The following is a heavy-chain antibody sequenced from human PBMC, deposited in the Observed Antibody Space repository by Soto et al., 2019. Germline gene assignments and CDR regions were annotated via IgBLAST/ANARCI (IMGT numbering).Heavy chain of an antibody. CDR1: GYTXTGYY. D-gene: IGHD3-9*01. CDR3: ARGGNLEYYDILTGYYTFDY. J-gene: IGHJ4*02. V-gene: IGHV1-2*04. CDR2: INPNSGGT. Sequence: GASVKVXCKASGYTXTGYYMHWVRQAPGQGLEWMGWINPNSGGTNYAQKFQGWVTMTRDTSISTAYMELSRLRSDDTAVYYCARGGNLEYYDILTGYYTFDYWGQGTLVTVSS.